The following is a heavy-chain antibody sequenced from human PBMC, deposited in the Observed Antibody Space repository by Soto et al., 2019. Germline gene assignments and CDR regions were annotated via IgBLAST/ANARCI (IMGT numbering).Heavy chain of an antibody. D-gene: IGHD2-15*01. J-gene: IGHJ4*02. CDR3: AKAPWLVVVAVDY. V-gene: IGHV3-23*01. CDR1: GFTFSSYG. Sequence: HPGGSLRLSCGASGFTFSSYGMSWVRQAPGKGLEWVSGISGSGGSTYYADSVKGRFTISRDNSKNTLYLQMNSLRAEDTAVYYCAKAPWLVVVAVDYWGQGTLITVSS. CDR2: ISGSGGST.